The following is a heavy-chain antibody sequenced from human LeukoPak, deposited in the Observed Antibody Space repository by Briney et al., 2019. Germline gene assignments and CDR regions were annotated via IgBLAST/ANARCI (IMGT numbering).Heavy chain of an antibody. Sequence: PGGSLRLSCAASGFTFSSYAMNWVRQAPGKGLEWVSTISGSGGSTYYADSVKGRFTISRDNSKNTLYLQMNSLRAEDTAVYYCARVGESKGPAHAFDIWGQGTMVTISS. CDR1: GFTFSSYA. CDR2: ISGSGGST. J-gene: IGHJ3*02. CDR3: ARVGESKGPAHAFDI. V-gene: IGHV3-23*01.